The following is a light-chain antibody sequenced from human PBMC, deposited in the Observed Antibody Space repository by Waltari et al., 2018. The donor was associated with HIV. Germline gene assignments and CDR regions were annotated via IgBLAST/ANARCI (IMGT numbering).Light chain of an antibody. V-gene: IGLV2-8*01. CDR3: SSYAGNNNYV. Sequence: QPALTQPPSASGSPGQSVTISCTGTSSDIGTYTYASWYQQHPGSAPNWLIYEVNKRPSGVPDRFSGSKSANTASLTVSGLQVADEADYYCSSYAGNNNYVFGTGTRVTVL. CDR2: EVN. J-gene: IGLJ1*01. CDR1: SSDIGTYTY.